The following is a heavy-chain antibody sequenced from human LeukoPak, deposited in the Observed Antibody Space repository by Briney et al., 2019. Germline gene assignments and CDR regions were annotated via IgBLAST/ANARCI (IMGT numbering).Heavy chain of an antibody. CDR2: IYYSGST. D-gene: IGHD5-12*01. J-gene: IGHJ4*02. V-gene: IGHV4-59*08. CDR1: GGSISSYY. CDR3: ARLDYSGYDLDY. Sequence: SETLSLTCTVSGGSISSYYWSWIRQPPGKGLEWIGYIYYSGSTYYNPSLKSRVTISVDTSKNQFSLKLSSVTAADTAVYYCARLDYSGYDLDYWGQGTLVTVSS.